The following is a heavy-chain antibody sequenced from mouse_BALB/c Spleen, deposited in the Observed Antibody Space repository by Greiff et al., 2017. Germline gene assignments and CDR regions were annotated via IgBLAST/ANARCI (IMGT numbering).Heavy chain of an antibody. CDR2: IWAGGST. V-gene: IGHV2-9*02. CDR1: GFSLTSYG. Sequence: QVQLKESGPGLVAPSQSLSITCTVSGFSLTSYGVHWVRQPPGKGLEWLGVIWAGGSTNYNSALMSRLSISKDNSKSQVFLKMNSLQTDDTAMYYCAREGGYGNYYFDYWGQGTTLTVSS. J-gene: IGHJ2*01. D-gene: IGHD2-1*01. CDR3: AREGGYGNYYFDY.